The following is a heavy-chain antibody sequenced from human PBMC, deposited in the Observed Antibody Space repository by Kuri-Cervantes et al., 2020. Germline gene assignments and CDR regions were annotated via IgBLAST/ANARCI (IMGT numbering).Heavy chain of an antibody. J-gene: IGHJ4*02. Sequence: GESLKISCAASGFTFSSYAMSWVRQAPGKGLEWVSAISGSGGSTYYADSVKGRFTISRDNAKNSLYLQMNSLRAEDTAVYYCARVPWYSSSWYLDYWGQGTLVTVSS. D-gene: IGHD6-13*01. CDR3: ARVPWYSSSWYLDY. CDR2: ISGSGGST. CDR1: GFTFSSYA. V-gene: IGHV3-23*01.